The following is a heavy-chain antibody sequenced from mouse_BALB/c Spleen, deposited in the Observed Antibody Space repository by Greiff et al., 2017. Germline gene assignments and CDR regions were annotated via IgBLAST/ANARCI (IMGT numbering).Heavy chain of an antibody. D-gene: IGHD2-14*01. V-gene: IGHV1S81*02. CDR3: TRVGTVAY. CDR2: INPSNGGT. Sequence: VKLMESGAELVKPGASVKLSCKASGYTFTSYYMYWVKQRPGQGLEWIGEINPSNGGTNFNEKFKSKATLTVDKSSSTAYMQLSSLTSEDSAVYYCTRVGTVAYWGQGTLVTVSA. CDR1: GYTFTSYY. J-gene: IGHJ3*01.